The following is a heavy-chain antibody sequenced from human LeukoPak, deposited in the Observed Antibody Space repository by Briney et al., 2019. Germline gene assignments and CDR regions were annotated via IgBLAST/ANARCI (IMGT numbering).Heavy chain of an antibody. V-gene: IGHV4-4*07. CDR3: ARVFHD. Sequence: PSETLSLTCTVSRRSNSSDYWSWIRQPAGKGLEWIGLIYTSGTTNYNPSLRSRVTMSLDTSKNQFSLKLNSVTAADTAVYYCARVFHDWGQGTTVTVSS. J-gene: IGHJ3*01. CDR2: IYTSGTT. CDR1: RRSNSSDY.